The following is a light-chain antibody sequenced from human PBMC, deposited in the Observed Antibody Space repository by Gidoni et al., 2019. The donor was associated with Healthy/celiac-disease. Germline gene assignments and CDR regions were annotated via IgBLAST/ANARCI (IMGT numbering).Light chain of an antibody. V-gene: IGLV1-40*01. CDR2: GNS. Sequence: QSVLTQPPSVSGAPGQRVTISCTGSSSNIGGGYDVHWYKQLPGTAPKLLIYGNSNRPSGVPDRFSGSKSGTSASLAITGLQAEDEADYYCQSYDSSLSALFGGGTKLTVL. J-gene: IGLJ2*01. CDR3: QSYDSSLSAL. CDR1: SSNIGGGYD.